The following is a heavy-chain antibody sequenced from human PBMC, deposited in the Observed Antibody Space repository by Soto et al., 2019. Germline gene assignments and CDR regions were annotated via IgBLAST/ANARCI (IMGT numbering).Heavy chain of an antibody. V-gene: IGHV3-7*01. CDR3: ARDSVDSAMAAFYYYGMDV. CDR2: IKEDGSEK. J-gene: IGHJ6*02. D-gene: IGHD5-18*01. CDR1: GFTFSSCW. Sequence: PGGSLRLSCAASGFTFSSCWMSWVRQAPGKGLEWVANIKEDGSEKHYVDFVKGRFTISRDNAKNSLYLQMNSLRAEDTAVYYCARDSVDSAMAAFYYYGMDVWGQGTTVTVSS.